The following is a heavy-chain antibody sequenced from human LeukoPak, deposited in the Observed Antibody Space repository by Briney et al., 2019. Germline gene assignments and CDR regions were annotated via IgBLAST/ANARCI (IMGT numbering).Heavy chain of an antibody. CDR1: GFTFSSYE. CDR2: ISSSGSTI. D-gene: IGHD3-22*01. CDR3: AASQIGEGAFDI. J-gene: IGHJ3*02. V-gene: IGHV3-48*03. Sequence: GGSLRLSCAASGFTFSSYEMNWVRQAPGKGLEWVSYISSSGSTIYYADSVKGRFTISRDNAKNSLYLQMNSLRAEDTAVYYCAASQIGEGAFDIWGQGTMVTVSS.